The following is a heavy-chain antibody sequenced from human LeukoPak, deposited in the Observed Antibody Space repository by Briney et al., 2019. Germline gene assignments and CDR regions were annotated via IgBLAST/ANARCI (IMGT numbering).Heavy chain of an antibody. D-gene: IGHD6-13*01. V-gene: IGHV3-48*01. CDR2: ISSSSSTI. CDR3: ARDPMTAAGSKDGMDV. J-gene: IGHJ6*02. CDR1: GFTFSSYS. Sequence: GGSLRLSCAASGFTFSSYSMNWVRQAPGKGLEWVSYISSSSSTIYYADSVKGRFTISRDNSKNTLYLQMNSLRAEDTAVYYCARDPMTAAGSKDGMDVWGQGTTVTVSS.